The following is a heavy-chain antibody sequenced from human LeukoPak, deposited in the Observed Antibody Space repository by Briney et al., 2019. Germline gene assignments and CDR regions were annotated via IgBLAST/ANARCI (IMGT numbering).Heavy chain of an antibody. CDR1: GYSFTSYW. J-gene: IGHJ6*02. Sequence: GESLKISCKGSGYSFTSYWIGRVRQMPGKGLEWMGIIYPGDSDTRYSPSFQGQVTISADKSISTAYLQWSSLKASDTAMYYCARQPTVAGPVIYYYGMDVWGQGTTVTVSS. CDR3: ARQPTVAGPVIYYYGMDV. D-gene: IGHD6-19*01. CDR2: IYPGDSDT. V-gene: IGHV5-51*01.